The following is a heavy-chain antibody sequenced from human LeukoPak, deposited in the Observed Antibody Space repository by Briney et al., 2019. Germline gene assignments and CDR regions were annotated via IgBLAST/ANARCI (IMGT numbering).Heavy chain of an antibody. Sequence: GGSLRLSCAASGLTFSSYAMSWVRQAPGKGLEWVSAISGSGGSTYYADSVKGRFTISRDNSKNTLYLQMNSLRAEDTAVYYCAKGGIVGTTQPYFDYWGQGTLVTVSS. J-gene: IGHJ4*02. V-gene: IGHV3-23*01. CDR2: ISGSGGST. D-gene: IGHD1-26*01. CDR3: AKGGIVGTTQPYFDY. CDR1: GLTFSSYA.